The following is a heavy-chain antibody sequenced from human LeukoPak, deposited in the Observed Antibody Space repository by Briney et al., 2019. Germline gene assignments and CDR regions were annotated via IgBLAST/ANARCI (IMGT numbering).Heavy chain of an antibody. D-gene: IGHD3-10*01. Sequence: PSETLSLTCTVSGDSITNYNYHWGWIRQPPGKGLEWIGRLYNTGSTDNTDSNPSLQSRVTISADTSMNQFSLRLTSVTAADTAAYYCARDFGAGSYRYGMDVWGQGTTVTVSS. CDR2: LYNTGSTDNT. CDR3: ARDFGAGSYRYGMDV. J-gene: IGHJ6*02. V-gene: IGHV4-39*07. CDR1: GDSITNYNYH.